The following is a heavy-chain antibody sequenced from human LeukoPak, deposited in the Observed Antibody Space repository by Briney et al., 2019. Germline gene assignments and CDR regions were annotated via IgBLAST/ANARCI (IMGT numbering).Heavy chain of an antibody. J-gene: IGHJ3*02. V-gene: IGHV3-23*01. CDR1: GFSFSSYA. D-gene: IGHD6-13*01. Sequence: GGSLRLSCAASGFSFSSYAMSWVRQPPGKGLEWVSSFSGGGGDTYYADSVKGRFTISRDNSKNTLCLQMNSLKVEDTAVYYCARVWPWGGQQLPDYAAVDIGGKGKMVPV. CDR3: ARVWPWGGQQLPDYAAVDI. CDR2: FSGGGGDT.